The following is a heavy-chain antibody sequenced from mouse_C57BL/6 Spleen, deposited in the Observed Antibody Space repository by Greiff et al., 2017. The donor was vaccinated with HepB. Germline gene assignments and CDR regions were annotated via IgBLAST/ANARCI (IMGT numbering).Heavy chain of an antibody. CDR2: INPSNGGT. V-gene: IGHV1-81*01. CDR1: GYTFTSYG. CDR3: ARENRDYYDYDGYFDV. D-gene: IGHD2-4*01. Sequence: VQLQQSGAELARPGASVKLSCKASGYTFTSYGISWVKQRTGQGLEWIGNINPSNGGTNYNEKFKSKATLTVDKSSSTAYMQLSSLTSEDSAVYYCARENRDYYDYDGYFDVWGTGTTVTVSS. J-gene: IGHJ1*03.